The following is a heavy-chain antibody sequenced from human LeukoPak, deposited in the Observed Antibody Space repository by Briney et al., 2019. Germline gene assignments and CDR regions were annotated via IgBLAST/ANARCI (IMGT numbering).Heavy chain of an antibody. CDR2: IRSKANSYAT. Sequence: GGSLRLSCAASGFTFSGSAMHWVRQASGKGLEWVGRIRSKANSYATAYAASVKGRFTISRDDSKNTAYLQMNSLKTEDTAVYYCTRYYYNSGFYDAFDYWGRGTLFTV. J-gene: IGHJ4*02. V-gene: IGHV3-73*01. CDR3: TRYYYNSGFYDAFDY. CDR1: GFTFSGSA. D-gene: IGHD3-22*01.